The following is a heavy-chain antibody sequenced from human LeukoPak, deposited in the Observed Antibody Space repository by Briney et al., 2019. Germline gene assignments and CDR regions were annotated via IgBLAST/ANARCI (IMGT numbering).Heavy chain of an antibody. CDR1: GFTFDDYA. D-gene: IGHD2-2*01. Sequence: GGSLRLSCAASGFTFDDYAMHWVRQAPGKGLGWVSGISWNSGSIGYADSVKGRFTISRDNAKNSLYLQMNSLRAEDTALYYCAKDRRYCSSTSCWKAFDIWGQGTMVTVSS. V-gene: IGHV3-9*01. CDR2: ISWNSGSI. CDR3: AKDRRYCSSTSCWKAFDI. J-gene: IGHJ3*02.